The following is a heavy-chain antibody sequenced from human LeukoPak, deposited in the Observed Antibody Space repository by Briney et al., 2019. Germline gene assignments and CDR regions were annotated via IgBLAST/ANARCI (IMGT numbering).Heavy chain of an antibody. V-gene: IGHV4-39*01. CDR3: ARRGCTSNRCYLARGVNPDPFDH. CDR1: GGSISSSGYY. D-gene: IGHD2-2*01. J-gene: IGHJ4*02. CDR2: FYYSGRI. Sequence: PSEALSLTCTVSGGSISSSGYYWGWIRQPPGKGLEWIGNFYYSGRIYSNPSLESRVIISVDTPKNQFSLKLTSVTAADTAVYYCARRGCTSNRCYLARGVNPDPFDHWGQGTLVTVSS.